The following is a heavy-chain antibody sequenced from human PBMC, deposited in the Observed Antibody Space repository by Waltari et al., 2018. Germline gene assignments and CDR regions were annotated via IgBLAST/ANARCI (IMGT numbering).Heavy chain of an antibody. Sequence: QVHLQESGPGLVKPSQTLSLNCTVSGDSLNSANYYWSWIRQLPEKGLEWVGYLSHSGTAYYNPSLKDLVTMSIDPSKKQFSLRLGSVTAADTAVYFCARGHDYYFDYWGQGILVAVSS. D-gene: IGHD4-17*01. J-gene: IGHJ4*02. CDR1: GDSLNSANYY. CDR2: LSHSGTA. CDR3: ARGHDYYFDY. V-gene: IGHV4-31*01.